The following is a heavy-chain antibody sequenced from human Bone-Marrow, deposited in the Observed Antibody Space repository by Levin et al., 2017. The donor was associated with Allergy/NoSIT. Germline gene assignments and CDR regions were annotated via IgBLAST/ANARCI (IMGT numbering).Heavy chain of an antibody. CDR3: STEGGHCSGGSCYLLPFYYGMDV. D-gene: IGHD2-15*01. V-gene: IGHV3-15*01. Sequence: GGSLRLSCAASGFNFTNAWMSWVRQAPGKGLEWVGRIKSRNDGGTTDYAAPVKGRFIISKDVSKNTLYLQMNSLKPQDTAVYYCSTEGGHCSGGSCYLLPFYYGMDVWGQGTTVTVSS. J-gene: IGHJ6*02. CDR2: IKSRNDGGTT. CDR1: GFNFTNAW.